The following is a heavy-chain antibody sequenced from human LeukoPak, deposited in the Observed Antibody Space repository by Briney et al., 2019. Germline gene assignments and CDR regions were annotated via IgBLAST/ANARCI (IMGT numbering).Heavy chain of an antibody. CDR3: AKVIRKSCGGDCYPFDY. CDR1: GFTFSSYA. J-gene: IGHJ4*02. CDR2: ISGSGGST. Sequence: GGSLRLSCAASGFTFSSYAMSWVRQAPGKGLEWVSAISGSGGSTYYADSVKGRFTISRDNSKNTLYLQMNSLRAEDTAVYYCAKVIRKSCGGDCYPFDYWGQGTLVTVSS. V-gene: IGHV3-23*01. D-gene: IGHD2-21*02.